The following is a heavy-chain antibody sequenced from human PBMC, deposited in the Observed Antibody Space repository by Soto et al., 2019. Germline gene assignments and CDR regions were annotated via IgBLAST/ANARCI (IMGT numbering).Heavy chain of an antibody. CDR3: VRESGVAADC. CDR1: GFTFDSHW. D-gene: IGHD6-19*01. J-gene: IGHJ4*02. CDR2: IKTDGYAA. Sequence: ESGGVLVQPGGNLRLSCVAYGFTFDSHWMHWVRQAPGEGLVWVSRIKTDGYAAAYADSVKGRFTISRDNTKNTVYLQMNSLRAEDTAVYFCVRESGVAADCWGQGTLVTVSS. V-gene: IGHV3-74*01.